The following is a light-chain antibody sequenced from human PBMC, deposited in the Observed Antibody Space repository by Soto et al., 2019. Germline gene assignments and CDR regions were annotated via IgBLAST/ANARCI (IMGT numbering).Light chain of an antibody. CDR3: QHFSSYPLT. V-gene: IGKV3-20*01. CDR2: DAS. J-gene: IGKJ4*01. CDR1: QTVSNNY. Sequence: VLTQSPCTLSLSPGERATLSCRASQTVSNNYLAWYQQKPGQAPRLLIYDASSRATGIPDRFSGGGSGTDFTLTISRLEPEDFAVYYCQHFSSYPLTFGGGTRVDIK.